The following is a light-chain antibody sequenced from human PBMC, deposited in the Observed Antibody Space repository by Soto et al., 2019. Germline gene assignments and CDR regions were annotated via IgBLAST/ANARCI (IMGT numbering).Light chain of an antibody. V-gene: IGKV3-11*01. Sequence: EVVLTQSPATLSLSPGERATLSCRASQTISRYLAWYQQKPGQAPRLLIYAASNRATGIPARFSGSGSGTDFTLTISSLEPEDFALYYCQQYGVSPPNTFGGGTKVEV. J-gene: IGKJ4*01. CDR3: QQYGVSPPNT. CDR1: QTISRY. CDR2: AAS.